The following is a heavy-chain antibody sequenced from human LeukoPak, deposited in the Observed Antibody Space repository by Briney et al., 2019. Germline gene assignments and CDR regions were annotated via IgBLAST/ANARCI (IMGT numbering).Heavy chain of an antibody. Sequence: PSETLSLTCTVSGGSISSYYWSWIRQHPGKGLEWIGYIYYSGSTYYNPSLKSRVTISVDTSKNQFSLKLSSVTAADTAVYYCARVPPAAIPEIFDYWGQGTLVTVSS. CDR2: IYYSGST. D-gene: IGHD2-2*02. CDR3: ARVPPAAIPEIFDY. CDR1: GGSISSYY. J-gene: IGHJ4*02. V-gene: IGHV4-59*06.